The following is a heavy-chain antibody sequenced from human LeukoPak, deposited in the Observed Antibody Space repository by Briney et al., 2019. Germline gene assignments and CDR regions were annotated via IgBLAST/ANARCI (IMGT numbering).Heavy chain of an antibody. CDR2: IKQDGSEK. CDR1: GFTFSNYW. J-gene: IGHJ4*02. V-gene: IGHV3-7*01. Sequence: PWGSLRLSCAASGFTFSNYWLTWFRQAPGQGLQWVANIKQDGSEKHYVDSVKGRFTISRDNAKNSLYLQMNSLRAEDTAVYYCARDRQIAYWGQGTLVTVSS. CDR3: ARDRQIAY.